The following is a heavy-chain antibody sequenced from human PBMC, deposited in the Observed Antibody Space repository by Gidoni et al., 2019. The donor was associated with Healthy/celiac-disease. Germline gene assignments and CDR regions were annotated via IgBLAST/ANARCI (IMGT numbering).Heavy chain of an antibody. CDR1: GFSLSTSGVG. CDR3: AHRGQQLGTWAGHVYFDY. V-gene: IGHV2-5*01. D-gene: IGHD6-13*01. CDR2: LYWNDDK. J-gene: IGHJ4*02. Sequence: QITLKESGPTLVKPTQTLTLTCTFSGFSLSTSGVGVGWIRQPPGKALEWLALLYWNDDKRYSTSLKSRLTITKDTSKNQVVLTMTNMDPVDTATYYCAHRGQQLGTWAGHVYFDYWGQGTLVTVSS.